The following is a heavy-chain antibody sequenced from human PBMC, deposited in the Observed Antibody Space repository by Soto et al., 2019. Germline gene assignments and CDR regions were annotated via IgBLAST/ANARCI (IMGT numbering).Heavy chain of an antibody. Sequence: QVQLVQSGTEVKKPGASVKVSCKASGYTFTSYGISWVRQAPGQGLEWMGWISAYNGNTNYAQKFQDRVTMTTDTSTSTDYMELRSLRSDDTAVYYCARAAYEILTGYYRRWGQGTLVTVSS. D-gene: IGHD3-9*01. J-gene: IGHJ4*02. CDR3: ARAAYEILTGYYRR. CDR1: GYTFTSYG. V-gene: IGHV1-18*01. CDR2: ISAYNGNT.